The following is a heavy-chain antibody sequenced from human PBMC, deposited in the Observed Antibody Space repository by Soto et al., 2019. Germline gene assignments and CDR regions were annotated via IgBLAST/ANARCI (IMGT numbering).Heavy chain of an antibody. CDR1: GYTFTSYD. V-gene: IGHV1-8*01. D-gene: IGHD3-9*01. Sequence: QVQLVQSGAEVKKPGASVKVSCKASGYTFTSYDINWVRQATGQGLEWMGWMNPNSGNTGYAQKFLGRVTLTRNTSISTAYMELSSLRSEDTAVYYCARDAPRGYYKFGTGGDYWGQGTLVTVSS. CDR3: ARDAPRGYYKFGTGGDY. CDR2: MNPNSGNT. J-gene: IGHJ4*02.